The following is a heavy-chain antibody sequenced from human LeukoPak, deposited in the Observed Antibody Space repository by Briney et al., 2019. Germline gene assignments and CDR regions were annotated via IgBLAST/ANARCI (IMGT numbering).Heavy chain of an antibody. CDR3: ARTYGGDAFDI. J-gene: IGHJ3*02. Sequence: GGSLRLSCGASGFTFSSYSLNWVRQAPGKGREWVSYISSTSSAIYYADSVKGRFTITRDNAKDSVDLQMNSLRDEDTGVYYCARTYGGDAFDIWGQGTMVTVSS. CDR1: GFTFSSYS. CDR2: ISSTSSAI. D-gene: IGHD4-23*01. V-gene: IGHV3-48*02.